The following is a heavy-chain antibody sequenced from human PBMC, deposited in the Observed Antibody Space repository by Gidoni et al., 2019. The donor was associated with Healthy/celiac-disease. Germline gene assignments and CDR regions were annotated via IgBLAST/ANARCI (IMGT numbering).Heavy chain of an antibody. J-gene: IGHJ4*02. CDR2: ISYDGSNK. Sequence: QVQLVESGGGVVQPGRSLRLSCAASGFTFSSYGMHWVRQAPGKGLEWVAVISYDGSNKYYADSVKGRFTISRDNSKNTLYLQMNSLRAEDTAVYYCAKGTLSDIVGATFYFDYWGQGTLVTVSS. CDR1: GFTFSSYG. D-gene: IGHD1-26*01. CDR3: AKGTLSDIVGATFYFDY. V-gene: IGHV3-30*18.